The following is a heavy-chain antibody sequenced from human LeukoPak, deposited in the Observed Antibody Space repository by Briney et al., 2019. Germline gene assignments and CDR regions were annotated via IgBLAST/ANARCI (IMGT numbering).Heavy chain of an antibody. CDR2: IYHSGST. D-gene: IGHD2-2*01. CDR3: ARRTAEKGYYFDY. V-gene: IGHV4-30-2*01. CDR1: GGSISSGGYS. J-gene: IGHJ4*02. Sequence: SETLSLTCAVSGGSISSGGYSWSWIRQPPGKGLEWIGYIYHSGSTYYNPSLKSRVTISVDRSKNQFSLKLSSVTAADTAVYYCARRTAEKGYYFDYWGQGTLVTVSS.